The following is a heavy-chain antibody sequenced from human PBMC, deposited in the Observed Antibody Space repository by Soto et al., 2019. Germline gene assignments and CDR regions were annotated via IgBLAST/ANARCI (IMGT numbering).Heavy chain of an antibody. CDR1: GDSVSSKSAA. D-gene: IGHD4-17*01. Sequence: PSQTLSLTCAISGDSVSSKSAAWNWIRQSPSRGLEWLGRTYYRSKWYNEYAISVKSRITVNPDTSKNQFSLHLSSVTPEDTAVYYCARTNTVFVYWGHRTQVTVSS. CDR3: ARTNTVFVY. V-gene: IGHV6-1*01. J-gene: IGHJ4*01. CDR2: TYYRSKWYN.